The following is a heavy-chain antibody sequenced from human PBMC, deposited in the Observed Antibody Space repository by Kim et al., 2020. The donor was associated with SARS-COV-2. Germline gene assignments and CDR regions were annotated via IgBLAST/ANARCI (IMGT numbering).Heavy chain of an antibody. D-gene: IGHD3-3*01. Sequence: GGSLRLSCAASGFTFSSYGMHWVRQAPGKGLEWVAVISYDGSNKYYADSVKGRFTISRDNSKNTLYLQMNSLRAEDTAVYYCARWGDLEWLPHIDYWGQG. CDR1: GFTFSSYG. J-gene: IGHJ4*02. V-gene: IGHV3-30*03. CDR2: ISYDGSNK. CDR3: ARWGDLEWLPHIDY.